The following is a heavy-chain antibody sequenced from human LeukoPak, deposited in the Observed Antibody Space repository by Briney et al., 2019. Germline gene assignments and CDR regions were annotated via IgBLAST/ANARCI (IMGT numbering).Heavy chain of an antibody. CDR3: ARGPAVASRGLSV. J-gene: IGHJ4*02. Sequence: PSETLSLTCAVYGGSFSGYYWSWIRQPPGKGLEWIGEINHSGSTNYNPSLKSRVTISVDTSKNQFSLKLSSVTAADTAVYYCARGPAVASRGLSVWGQGSLVTVSS. D-gene: IGHD6-19*01. V-gene: IGHV4-34*01. CDR2: INHSGST. CDR1: GGSFSGYY.